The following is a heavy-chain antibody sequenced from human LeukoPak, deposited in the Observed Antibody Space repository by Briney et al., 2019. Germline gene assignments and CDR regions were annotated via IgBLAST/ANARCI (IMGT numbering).Heavy chain of an antibody. D-gene: IGHD1/OR15-1a*01. CDR2: ISAYNGDT. J-gene: IGHJ6*02. CDR1: GYIFAHNG. CDR3: ARRPGRTYYYYGMDV. Sequence: ASVKVSCKTSGYIFAHNGISWVRQAPGQGPEWMGWISAYNGDTNYAQNFQGRVTMTTDTSTSTAYMELRSLRSDDTAVYYCARRPGRTYYYYGMDVWGQGTTVTVSS. V-gene: IGHV1-18*01.